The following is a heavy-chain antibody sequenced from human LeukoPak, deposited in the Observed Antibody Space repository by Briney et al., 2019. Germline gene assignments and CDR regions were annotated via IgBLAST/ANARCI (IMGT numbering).Heavy chain of an antibody. CDR3: ARDSHKGF. CDR2: IYSGGGI. Sequence: GGSLRLSCAVSGFSVSSNYMSWVRQAPGKGLEWVSVIYSGGGIYYADSVKGRFTSSRDSSKDMMYLQLNSLRVEDTAVYFCARDSHKGFWGQGALVTVSS. CDR1: GFSVSSNY. J-gene: IGHJ4*02. V-gene: IGHV3-66*01.